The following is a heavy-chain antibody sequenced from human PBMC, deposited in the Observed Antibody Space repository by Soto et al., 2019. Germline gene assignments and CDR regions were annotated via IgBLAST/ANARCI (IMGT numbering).Heavy chain of an antibody. J-gene: IGHJ4*02. Sequence: SETLSLTCAVSGYSISSGYYWGWLRQPPGKGLEWIGHMYHSGSIYYNPSPQSRVTISMDTSKNEFSLKLTSVTAADTAVYYCGRQKGGGIYGDYVADWGQGTLVTVSS. CDR3: GRQKGGGIYGDYVAD. CDR2: MYHSGSI. V-gene: IGHV4-38-2*01. CDR1: GYSISSGYY. D-gene: IGHD4-17*01.